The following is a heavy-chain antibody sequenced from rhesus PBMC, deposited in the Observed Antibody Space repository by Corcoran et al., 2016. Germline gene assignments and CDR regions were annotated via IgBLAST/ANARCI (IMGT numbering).Heavy chain of an antibody. CDR1: GGPISGYYN. Sequence: QVQLQESGPGLVKPSETLSLTCTVSGGPISGYYNWNWIRQSPGKGLEWIGAVYGNSASTNYNPSLKSRVTISKDTSKNQFSLRLTSVTAADTAVYYCARQGYTDHLGGLDSWGQGVVVTVSS. CDR3: ARQGYTDHLGGLDS. J-gene: IGHJ6*01. CDR2: VYGNSAST. D-gene: IGHD2-39*02. V-gene: IGHV4-143*01.